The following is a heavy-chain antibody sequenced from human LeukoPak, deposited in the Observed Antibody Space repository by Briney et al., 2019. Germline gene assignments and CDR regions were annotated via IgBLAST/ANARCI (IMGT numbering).Heavy chain of an antibody. V-gene: IGHV1-46*01. D-gene: IGHD5-24*01. Sequence: GASVKVSCKASGYTFTSYYMHWVRQAPGQGLEWMGIINPSGGSTSYAQKFQGRVTMTRDTSTSTVYMELSSLRSEDTAVYYCAGGGRDGYKVDPWGQGTLVTASS. CDR3: AGGGRDGYKVDP. CDR1: GYTFTSYY. CDR2: INPSGGST. J-gene: IGHJ5*02.